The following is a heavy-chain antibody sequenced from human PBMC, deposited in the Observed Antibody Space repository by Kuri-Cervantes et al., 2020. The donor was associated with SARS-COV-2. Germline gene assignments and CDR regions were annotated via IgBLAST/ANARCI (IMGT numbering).Heavy chain of an antibody. V-gene: IGHV4-39*07. D-gene: IGHD3-10*01. CDR3: ARGDYSPRAFDI. Sequence: SETLSLTCTVSGGSISSSSYYWGWIRQPPGKGLEWIGSIYYSGSTNYNPSLKSRVTISVDTSKNQFSLKLSSVTAADTAVYYCARGDYSPRAFDIWGQGTMVTVSS. J-gene: IGHJ3*02. CDR1: GGSISSSSYY. CDR2: IYYSGST.